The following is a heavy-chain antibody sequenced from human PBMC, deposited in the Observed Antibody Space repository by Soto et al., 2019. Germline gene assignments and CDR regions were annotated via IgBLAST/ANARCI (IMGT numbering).Heavy chain of an antibody. CDR3: ARCLGYCSSTSCSYYYYGMDV. V-gene: IGHV3-74*01. CDR2: INSDGSST. D-gene: IGHD2-2*01. CDR1: GFTFSSYW. Sequence: PVGSLRLSCAASGFTFSSYWMHWVRQAPGKGLVWVSRINSDGSSTSYADSVKGRFTISRDNAKNTLYLQMNSLRAEDTAVYYCARCLGYCSSTSCSYYYYGMDVWGQGTTVTVSS. J-gene: IGHJ6*02.